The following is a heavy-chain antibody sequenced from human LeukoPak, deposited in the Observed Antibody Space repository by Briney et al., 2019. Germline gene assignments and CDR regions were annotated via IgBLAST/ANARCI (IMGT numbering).Heavy chain of an antibody. CDR3: ARLPRLVVIAIKGYYFDY. V-gene: IGHV4-4*07. CDR1: GGSIYTYY. Sequence: SETLSLTCTVSGGSIYTYYWSWIRQPAGKGLEWIGRIYTSGSTNYNPSLKSRVTMSVDTSKNQFSLKLSSVTATDTAVYYCARLPRLVVIAIKGYYFDYWGQGTLVTVSS. CDR2: IYTSGST. J-gene: IGHJ4*02. D-gene: IGHD2-21*01.